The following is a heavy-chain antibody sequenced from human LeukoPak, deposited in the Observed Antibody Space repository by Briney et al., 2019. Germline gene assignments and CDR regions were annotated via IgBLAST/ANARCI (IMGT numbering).Heavy chain of an antibody. CDR1: GFTFSSYW. Sequence: GGSLRLSCAASGFTFSSYWMHWVRQAPGKGLVWVSRINSDGSSKSYADSVKGRFTISRDNAKNTLYLQMNSLRAEDTAVYYCARDSDDFWSGYSFDYWGQGTLVTVSS. J-gene: IGHJ4*02. D-gene: IGHD3-3*01. CDR3: ARDSDDFWSGYSFDY. V-gene: IGHV3-74*01. CDR2: INSDGSSK.